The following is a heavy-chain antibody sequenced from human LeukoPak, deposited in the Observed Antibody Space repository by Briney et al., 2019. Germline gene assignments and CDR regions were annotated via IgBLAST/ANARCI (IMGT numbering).Heavy chain of an antibody. D-gene: IGHD6-13*01. CDR3: ARGLGIAAAGTE. V-gene: IGHV3-23*01. Sequence: GGSLRLSCAASGFTFSSYAMSWVRQAPGKGLEWVSAISGSGGSTYYADSVKGRFTISRDNAKNSLYLQMNSLRAEDTAVYYCARGLGIAAAGTEWGQGTLVTVSS. CDR2: ISGSGGST. J-gene: IGHJ4*02. CDR1: GFTFSSYA.